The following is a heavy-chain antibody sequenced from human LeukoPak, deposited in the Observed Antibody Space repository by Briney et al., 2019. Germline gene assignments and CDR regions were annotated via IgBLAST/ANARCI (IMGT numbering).Heavy chain of an antibody. CDR2: IYYSGST. CDR3: ARVSSSWYYFDY. CDR1: GGSISSYY. V-gene: IGHV4-59*01. Sequence: SETLSLTCTVSGGSISSYYWSWIRQPPGKGLEWIGYIYYSGSTNYNPSLKSRVTISVDTSKNQFSLKLSSVTAADTAVYYCARVSSSWYYFDYWGQGTLVTVSS. D-gene: IGHD6-13*01. J-gene: IGHJ4*02.